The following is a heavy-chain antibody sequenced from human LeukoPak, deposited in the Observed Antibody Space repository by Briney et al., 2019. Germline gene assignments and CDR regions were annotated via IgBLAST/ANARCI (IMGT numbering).Heavy chain of an antibody. Sequence: ASVTVSFKASAYTFTVYYMHWVRQAPGQGGEWMGWINPNSGGTNYAQKFQGRVTITRDTSISTAYMELSRLRSDDTAVYYCARVHDILTGYYKGWFDPWGQGTLVTVSS. CDR2: INPNSGGT. D-gene: IGHD3-9*01. V-gene: IGHV1-2*02. CDR3: ARVHDILTGYYKGWFDP. J-gene: IGHJ5*02. CDR1: AYTFTVYY.